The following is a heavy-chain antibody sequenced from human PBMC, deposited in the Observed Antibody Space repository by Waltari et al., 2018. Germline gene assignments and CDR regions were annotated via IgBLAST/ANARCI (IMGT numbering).Heavy chain of an antibody. CDR2: INPSRGTT. J-gene: IGHJ4*02. V-gene: IGHV1-46*01. CDR1: GYTFTSNY. D-gene: IGHD4-17*01. CDR3: AREEGPYGDHLDF. Sequence: QVQLVQSGAELKKTGASVNVSCTTSGYTFTSNYLHWVRQAPGHGPEWMGVINPSRGTTRYAQRFQGKVIMTRDTPTSTVYMGLSSLTADDTAVYYCAREEGPYGDHLDFWGQGTPVTVSS.